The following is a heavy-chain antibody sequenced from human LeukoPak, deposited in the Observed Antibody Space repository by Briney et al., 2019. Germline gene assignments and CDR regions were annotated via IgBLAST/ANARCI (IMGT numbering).Heavy chain of an antibody. CDR1: GFTFSSYA. J-gene: IGHJ6*02. CDR3: ARAGAAGDYQYYYYGMDV. CDR2: ISGSGGST. Sequence: GGSLRLSCAASGFTFSSYAMSWVRQAPGKGLEWVSAISGSGGSTYYADSVKGRFTISRDNAKNSLYLQMSSLRAEDTAVYYCARAGAAGDYQYYYYGMDVWGQGTTVTVSS. V-gene: IGHV3-23*01. D-gene: IGHD4-17*01.